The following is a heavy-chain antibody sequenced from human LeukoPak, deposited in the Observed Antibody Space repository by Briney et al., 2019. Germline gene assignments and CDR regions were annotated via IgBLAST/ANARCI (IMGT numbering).Heavy chain of an antibody. CDR1: GGSISSSSYY. CDR3: ARRYFYDSGGYYYYFDY. V-gene: IGHV4-39*01. Sequence: SETLSLTCTVSGGSISSSSYYWGWIRQPPGKGLEWIGSIYYSGSTYYNPSLKSRVTISVDTSKNQFSLKLSAVTAADTAVYYCARRYFYDSGGYYYYFDYWGQGTLVTVSS. D-gene: IGHD3-22*01. J-gene: IGHJ4*02. CDR2: IYYSGST.